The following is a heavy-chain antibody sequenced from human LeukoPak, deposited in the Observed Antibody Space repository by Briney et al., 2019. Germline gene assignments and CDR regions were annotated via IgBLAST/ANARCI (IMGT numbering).Heavy chain of an antibody. Sequence: GGSLRLSCEASGFTFSSSWMHWVRQAPGKGLVWVSRINSDGSTTNYADSVKGRFIISRDNAKNTLYLQMNSLRAEDTAVYYCAKTRPLDSSSWSHGDYWGQGTLVTVSS. CDR2: INSDGSTT. CDR1: GFTFSSSW. D-gene: IGHD6-13*01. V-gene: IGHV3-74*01. CDR3: AKTRPLDSSSWSHGDY. J-gene: IGHJ4*02.